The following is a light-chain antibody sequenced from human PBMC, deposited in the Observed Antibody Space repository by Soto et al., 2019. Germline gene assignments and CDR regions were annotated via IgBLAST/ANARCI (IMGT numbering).Light chain of an antibody. CDR2: EVT. J-gene: IGLJ1*01. Sequence: QSVLTQPPSVSAAPGQKVTISCSGSSSNIGGNSVSWYQQLPGTAPKLIIFEVTNRPSGVSNRFSGSKSGNTASLTISGLQAEDEADYYCGSYSRSSIPVLGVGTKVTVL. V-gene: IGLV2-14*01. CDR1: SSNIGGNS. CDR3: GSYSRSSIPV.